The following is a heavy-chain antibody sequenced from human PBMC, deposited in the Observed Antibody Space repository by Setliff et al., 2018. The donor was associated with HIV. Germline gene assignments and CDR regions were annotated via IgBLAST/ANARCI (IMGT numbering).Heavy chain of an antibody. D-gene: IGHD6-19*01. V-gene: IGHV3-74*03. CDR1: GFTFSTYW. J-gene: IGHJ4*02. CDR2: INNDGRKT. Sequence: GGSLRLSCAASGFTFSTYWMHWVRQAPGKGLVWVSHINNDGRKTTYADSVKGRFTVSRDNAKNTLYLQMNSLRAEDTAVYYCANMQWASNAWYSFDYWGQGALVTVSS. CDR3: ANMQWASNAWYSFDY.